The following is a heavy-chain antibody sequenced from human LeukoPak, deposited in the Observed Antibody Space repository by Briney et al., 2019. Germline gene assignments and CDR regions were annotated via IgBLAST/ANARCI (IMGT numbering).Heavy chain of an antibody. CDR2: IFYNGVT. D-gene: IGHD5-18*01. J-gene: IGHJ6*03. CDR3: ASVMDTAVCGDYDRDV. V-gene: IGHV4-59*13. Sequence: SETLSLTCRVSNGSFSDYYWRWIRQPPGKGLEWIGYIFYNGVTNYNPYFMSRGTTSLDMTKKQFSLRQLSVTTADTAAYYYASVMDTAVCGDYDRDVWGKGTTVTVSS. CDR1: NGSFSDYY.